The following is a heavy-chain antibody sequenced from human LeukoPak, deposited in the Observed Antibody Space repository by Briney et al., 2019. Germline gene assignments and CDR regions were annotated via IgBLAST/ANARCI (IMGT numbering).Heavy chain of an antibody. CDR2: INPNSGGT. CDR1: GYTFTDYY. Sequence: ASVKVSCKASGYTFTDYYLHWVRQAPGQGLEWMGWINPNSGGTKFVQKFQGRVTMTRDMSINTAYMELSSLTSDDTAVYYCARDEFSGGGDCCPFHSWGQGTLVTVSS. J-gene: IGHJ4*02. D-gene: IGHD2-21*02. V-gene: IGHV1-2*02. CDR3: ARDEFSGGGDCCPFHS.